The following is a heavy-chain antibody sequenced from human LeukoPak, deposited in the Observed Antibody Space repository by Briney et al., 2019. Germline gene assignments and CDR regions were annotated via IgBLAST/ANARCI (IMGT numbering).Heavy chain of an antibody. CDR3: ARESYYGSGSEGYFAY. V-gene: IGHV1-8*01. J-gene: IGHJ4*02. Sequence: AASVKVSCKASGYTFTSYDINWVRQATGQGLEWMGWMNPNSGNTGYAQKFQGRVTMTRNTSISTAYMELSSLRSEDTAVYYCARESYYGSGSEGYFAYWGQGTLVTVSS. CDR2: MNPNSGNT. D-gene: IGHD3-10*01. CDR1: GYTFTSYD.